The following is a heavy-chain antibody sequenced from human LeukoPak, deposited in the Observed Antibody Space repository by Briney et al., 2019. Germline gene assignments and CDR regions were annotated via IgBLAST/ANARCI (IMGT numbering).Heavy chain of an antibody. Sequence: ASVKVSCKASGYTFTSYAMHWVRQAPGQRLEWMGWINAGNGNTKYSQKFQGRVTITRDTSVSTAYMELSSLRSEDTAVYYCARASYDILTGYLSDYYYYGMDVWGQGTTVTVSS. V-gene: IGHV1-3*01. CDR1: GYTFTSYA. CDR2: INAGNGNT. J-gene: IGHJ6*02. CDR3: ARASYDILTGYLSDYYYYGMDV. D-gene: IGHD3-9*01.